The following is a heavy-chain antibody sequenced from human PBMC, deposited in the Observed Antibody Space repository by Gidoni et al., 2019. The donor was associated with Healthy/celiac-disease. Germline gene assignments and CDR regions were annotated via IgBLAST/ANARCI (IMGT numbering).Heavy chain of an antibody. CDR3: ARPGPTKHYSNPNWFDP. J-gene: IGHJ5*02. Sequence: EWIGSIYYSGSTYYNPSLKSRVTISVDTSKNQFSLKLSSVTAADTAVYYCARPGPTKHYSNPNWFDPWGQGTLVTVSS. CDR2: IYYSGST. V-gene: IGHV4-39*01. D-gene: IGHD4-4*01.